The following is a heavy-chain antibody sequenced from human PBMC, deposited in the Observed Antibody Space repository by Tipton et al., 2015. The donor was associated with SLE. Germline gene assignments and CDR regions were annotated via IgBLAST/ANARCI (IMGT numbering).Heavy chain of an antibody. Sequence: GLVKPSETLSLICTVSGDSISSSSYYWGWIRQSPGKGLEWIGEVNHLGTIYYNASLKSRVTISLDTSKSHFSLKLTSVTAADTAVYFCARMEGMITYGGIAGLWGQGTVVTVST. J-gene: IGHJ4*02. CDR2: VNHLGTI. CDR3: ARMEGMITYGGIAGL. D-gene: IGHD3-16*01. V-gene: IGHV4-39*02. CDR1: GDSISSSSYY.